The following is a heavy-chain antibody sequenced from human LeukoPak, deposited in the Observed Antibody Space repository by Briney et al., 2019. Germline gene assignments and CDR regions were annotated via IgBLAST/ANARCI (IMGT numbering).Heavy chain of an antibody. CDR1: GFTFSSYA. CDR3: ARDGSLRFLEWQGDY. D-gene: IGHD3-3*01. J-gene: IGHJ4*02. Sequence: PGGSLRLSCAASGFTFSSYAMHWVRQAPGKGLEWVAVISYDGSNKYYADSVKGRFTISRDNSKNTLYLQMNSLRAEDTAVYYCARDGSLRFLEWQGDYWGQGTLVIVSS. V-gene: IGHV3-30*04. CDR2: ISYDGSNK.